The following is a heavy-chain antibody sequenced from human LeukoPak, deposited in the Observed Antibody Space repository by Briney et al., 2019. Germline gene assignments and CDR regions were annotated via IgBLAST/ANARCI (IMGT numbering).Heavy chain of an antibody. CDR3: ARGSGSYRNDY. CDR2: ISSSGTTI. J-gene: IGHJ4*02. D-gene: IGHD1-26*01. V-gene: IGHV3-11*04. CDR1: GGSISSYY. Sequence: LSLTCTVSGGSISSYYWSWIRQAPGKGLEWVSYISSSGTTIYYADSVKGRFTISRDNAKNSLYLQMNSLRAEDTAVYYCARGSGSYRNDYWGQGTLVTVSS.